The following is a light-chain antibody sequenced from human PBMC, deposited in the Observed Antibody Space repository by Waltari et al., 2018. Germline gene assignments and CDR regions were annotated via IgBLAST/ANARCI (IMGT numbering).Light chain of an antibody. V-gene: IGKV1-33*01. CDR3: QQYDNLPPGT. Sequence: DIQMTQSPSSLSASVGDRVTITCQASQDISNYLNWYQQKPGKAPKLLIYDASNLETVVPSRFSGSGSGTDFTFTISSLKPEDIATYYCQQYDNLPPGTFGQGTKVEIK. CDR2: DAS. CDR1: QDISNY. J-gene: IGKJ1*01.